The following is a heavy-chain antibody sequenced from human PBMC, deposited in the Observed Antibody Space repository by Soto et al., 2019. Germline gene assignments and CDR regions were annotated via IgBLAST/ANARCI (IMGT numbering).Heavy chain of an antibody. D-gene: IGHD2-15*01. V-gene: IGHV1-18*04. Sequence: EASVKVSCKASGYTLTNFYIHWVRQAPGQGLEWMGWISPYNGNTNYAQKLQGRVTMTTDTSTSTAYMELRSLRSDDTAAYYCARAGDVVVAATGFDYWGQGTLVTVSS. CDR1: GYTLTNFY. CDR2: ISPYNGNT. CDR3: ARAGDVVVAATGFDY. J-gene: IGHJ4*02.